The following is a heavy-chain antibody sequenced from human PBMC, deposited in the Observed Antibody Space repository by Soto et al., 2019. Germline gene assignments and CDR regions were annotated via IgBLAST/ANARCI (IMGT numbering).Heavy chain of an antibody. CDR2: ISGSGDGS. CDR1: GFTFSKFA. Sequence: PGGSLRLSCAASGFTFSKFAMNWVRQVPGKGLEWISAISGSGDGSYYTDSVKGRFSISRDNSKNTLFLQMNGLRVEDTAVYYCAKGGWELRDYYYGLDVWGRGTRVTFSS. D-gene: IGHD1-26*01. CDR3: AKGGWELRDYYYGLDV. V-gene: IGHV3-23*01. J-gene: IGHJ6*02.